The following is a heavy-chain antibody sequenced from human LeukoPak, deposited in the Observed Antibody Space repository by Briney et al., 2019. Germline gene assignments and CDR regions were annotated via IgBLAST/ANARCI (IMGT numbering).Heavy chain of an antibody. J-gene: IGHJ4*02. V-gene: IGHV3-20*04. Sequence: GGSLRLSCAASGFTFDDYGMSWVRQAPGKGLEWVSGINWNGGSTGYADSVKGRFTISRDNSKNTLYLQMNNLRAEDTAVYYCARGGGMRSWYDFDYWGQGILVTVSS. D-gene: IGHD6-13*01. CDR1: GFTFDDYG. CDR2: INWNGGST. CDR3: ARGGGMRSWYDFDY.